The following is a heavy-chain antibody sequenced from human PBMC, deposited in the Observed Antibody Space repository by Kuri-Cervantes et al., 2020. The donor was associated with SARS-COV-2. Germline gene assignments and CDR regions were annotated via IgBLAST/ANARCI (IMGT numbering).Heavy chain of an antibody. V-gene: IGHV5-51*01. CDR3: ARYSSSWSYYMDV. D-gene: IGHD6-13*01. CDR2: IYPGDSGT. J-gene: IGHJ6*03. CDR1: GYSFTSYW. Sequence: GGSLRLSCKGSGYSFTSYWIGWVRQMPGKGLEWMGIIYPGDSGTRYSPSFQGQVTISADKSISTAYLQWSSLKASDTAMYYCARYSSSWSYYMDVWGKGTTVTVSS.